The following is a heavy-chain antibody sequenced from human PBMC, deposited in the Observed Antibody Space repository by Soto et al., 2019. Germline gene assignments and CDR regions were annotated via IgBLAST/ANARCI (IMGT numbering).Heavy chain of an antibody. D-gene: IGHD6-13*01. CDR2: ISYDGSNK. V-gene: IGHV3-30*03. CDR1: GFTFSNYG. J-gene: IGHJ4*02. CDR3: ARASRSSSNEPPFDY. Sequence: QVQLAESGGGVVQPGRSLRLSCAASGFTFSNYGMHWVRQAPGKGLEWVAVISYDGSNKYYEDSVKGRVTISRDNYKNTLSLKMNSLRPEDTAVYYCARASRSSSNEPPFDYWGQGTLVTVSP.